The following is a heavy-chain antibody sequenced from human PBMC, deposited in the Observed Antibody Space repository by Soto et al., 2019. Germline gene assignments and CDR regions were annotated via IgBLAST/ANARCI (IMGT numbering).Heavy chain of an antibody. CDR2: ISSSGSTA. CDR1: GFAFSRFE. D-gene: IGHD3-10*01. V-gene: IGHV3-48*03. Sequence: GGSLRLSCAASGFAFSRFELHWFRQAPGKGLEWISYISSSGSTAYYASSVEGRFTISRDNANNSVYLQMDSLRAEGTALYYCTRAAWFPYLSFYWGQGALVTVSS. J-gene: IGHJ4*02. CDR3: TRAAWFPYLSFY.